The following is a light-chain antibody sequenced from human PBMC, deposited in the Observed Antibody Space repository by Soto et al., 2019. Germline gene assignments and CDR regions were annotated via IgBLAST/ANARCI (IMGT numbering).Light chain of an antibody. CDR1: QSVSSN. V-gene: IGKV3-15*01. Sequence: TVIPPSPDKRXMXTGEXSTLXCRARQSVSSNLAWCQQRRGEAPTLLLYCASRRATGIPDRLGGSGSGPEFTVTIRCRQSVEIGVSECQQHSMWTFGEGTKVDIK. CDR2: CAS. J-gene: IGKJ1*01. CDR3: QQHSMWT.